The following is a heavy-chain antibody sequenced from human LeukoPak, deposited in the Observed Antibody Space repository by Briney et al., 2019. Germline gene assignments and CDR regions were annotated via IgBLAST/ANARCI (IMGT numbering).Heavy chain of an antibody. J-gene: IGHJ5*02. CDR1: GYTFTGYY. V-gene: IGHV1-18*04. D-gene: IGHD6-19*01. CDR3: ARDTYSSGWSNWFDP. CDR2: ISAYNGNT. Sequence: ASVKVSCKASGYTFTGYYMHWVRQAPGQGLEWMGWISAYNGNTNYAQKLQGRVTMTTDTSTSTAYMELRSLRSDDTAVYYCARDTYSSGWSNWFDPWGQGTLVTVSS.